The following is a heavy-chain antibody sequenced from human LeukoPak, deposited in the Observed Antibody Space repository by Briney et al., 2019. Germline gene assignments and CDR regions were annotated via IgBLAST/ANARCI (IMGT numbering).Heavy chain of an antibody. V-gene: IGHV3-11*06. J-gene: IGHJ3*02. CDR3: ARDQSITTFGAFDI. D-gene: IGHD3-10*02. CDR1: GFTSSDNY. Sequence: GGSLRLSCAASGFTSSDNYMNWIRQAPGKGLEWVSYISSDTTYTDYADSVKGRFTISRDNAKKLLYLQMNSLRAEDTAIYYCARDQSITTFGAFDIWGQGTMVTVSS. CDR2: ISSDTTYT.